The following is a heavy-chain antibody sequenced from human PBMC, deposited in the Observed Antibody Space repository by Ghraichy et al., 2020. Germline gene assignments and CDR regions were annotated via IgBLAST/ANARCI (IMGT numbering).Heavy chain of an antibody. D-gene: IGHD4-17*01. CDR1: GGSVSSGSYY. V-gene: IGHV4-61*01. CDR2: IYYSGST. Sequence: SETLSLTCTVSGGSVSSGSYYWSWIRQPPGKGLEWIGYIYYSGSTNYNPSLKTRVTISVDTSKNQFSLKLSSVTAADTAVYYCARDSGTVSCAFDIWGQGTMVTVSS. J-gene: IGHJ3*02. CDR3: ARDSGTVSCAFDI.